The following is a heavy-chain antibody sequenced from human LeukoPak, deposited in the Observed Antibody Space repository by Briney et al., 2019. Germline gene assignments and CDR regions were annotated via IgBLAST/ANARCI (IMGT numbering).Heavy chain of an antibody. J-gene: IGHJ4*02. D-gene: IGHD6-19*01. CDR3: ARDRSTGYTSGTIDY. Sequence: KPGGSLRLSFVASGXTFSSNSMNWVRQAPGKGPEWVSSISSSTSKTYYADSVKGRFIITRDNAKNSLYLQMNSLRAEDTAVYFCARDRSTGYTSGTIDYWGQGTLVTVSS. CDR1: GXTFSSNS. CDR2: ISSSTSKT. V-gene: IGHV3-21*04.